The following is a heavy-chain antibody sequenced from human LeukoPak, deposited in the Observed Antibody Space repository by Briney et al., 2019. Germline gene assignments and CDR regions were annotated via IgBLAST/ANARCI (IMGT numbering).Heavy chain of an antibody. CDR1: GFTFSSYW. CDR2: IKQDGSEK. Sequence: PGGSLRLSCAASGFTFSSYWMSWVRQAPGKGLEWVANIKQDGSEKYYVDSVKGRFTISRDNAKNSLYLQMNSLRTEDTALYYCAKDSHLYYYDSSGYYLDYWGQGTLVTVSS. V-gene: IGHV3-7*03. CDR3: AKDSHLYYYDSSGYYLDY. J-gene: IGHJ4*02. D-gene: IGHD3-22*01.